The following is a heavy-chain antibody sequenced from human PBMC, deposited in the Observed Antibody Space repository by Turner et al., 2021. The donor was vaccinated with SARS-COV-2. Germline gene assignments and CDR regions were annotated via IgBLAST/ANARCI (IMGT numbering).Heavy chain of an antibody. J-gene: IGHJ4*02. V-gene: IGHV3-30*18. Sequence: QVQLVESGGGVVQPGRSLRLSCAASGFTFSTYVMHWVRQAPGKGLEWVALISYDGSNKYYADSVKGRFTISRDNSKNTLYLQMNSLRAEDTAVYYCAKMMFGGWSGFDYWAREPWSPSPQ. CDR1: GFTFSTYV. CDR3: AKMMFGGWSGFDY. CDR2: ISYDGSNK. D-gene: IGHD3-10*02.